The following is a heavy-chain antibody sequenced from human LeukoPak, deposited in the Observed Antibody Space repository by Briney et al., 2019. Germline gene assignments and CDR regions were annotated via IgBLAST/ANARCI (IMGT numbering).Heavy chain of an antibody. CDR2: ISSGSTYV. J-gene: IGHJ3*02. CDR3: GRVGGRSKAAKGDAFDI. V-gene: IGHV3-21*01. CDR1: GFTFSSYS. D-gene: IGHD6-6*01. Sequence: GGSLRLPCAASGFTFSSYSMNWVRQAPGKGLEWVSSISSGSTYVYYADSVQGRFTISRDNAQSSMYLQMNSLRAEDTAVYYCGRVGGRSKAAKGDAFDIWGQGTMVVVSS.